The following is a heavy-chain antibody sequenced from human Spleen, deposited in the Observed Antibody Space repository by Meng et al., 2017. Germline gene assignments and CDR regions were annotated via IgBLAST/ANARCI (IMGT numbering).Heavy chain of an antibody. Sequence: VELQEAGPGLGKPSDPRSLTCAVSGGPISSSNWRSWVRQPPGKGLEWIGEIYHSGTTNYSPSLKSRVTISVDKSKNQFSLKVNSVTAADTAIYYCARSGGRPELKNDFWGLGILVTVSS. D-gene: IGHD3-10*01. CDR3: ARSGGRPELKNDF. CDR2: IYHSGTT. V-gene: IGHV4-4*02. CDR1: GGPISSSNW. J-gene: IGHJ4*02.